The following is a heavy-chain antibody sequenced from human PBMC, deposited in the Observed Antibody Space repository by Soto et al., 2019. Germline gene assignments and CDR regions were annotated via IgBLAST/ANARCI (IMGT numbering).Heavy chain of an antibody. CDR2: ISYDGSNK. CDR1: GFTFSSYA. CDR3: AREVRSSWYRWSLDY. J-gene: IGHJ4*02. V-gene: IGHV3-30-3*01. Sequence: QVQLVESGGGVVQPGRSLRLSCAASGFTFSSYAMHWVRQAPGKGLEWVAVISYDGSNKYYADSVKGRFTISRDNSKNTLYLQMNSLRADDTAVYYCAREVRSSWYRWSLDYWGQGTLVTVSS. D-gene: IGHD6-13*01.